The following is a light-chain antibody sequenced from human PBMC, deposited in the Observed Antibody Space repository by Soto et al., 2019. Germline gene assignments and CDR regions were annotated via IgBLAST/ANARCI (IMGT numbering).Light chain of an antibody. Sequence: QSVLTQPRSLSGSPGQSVTISCTGTSSDVGAYNYVSWYQQHPGKAPKLMTYDVSKRPSGVPDRFSGSKSGNTASLTISGLKAEDEADYYCCSYAENYSSVFGTGTKVTXL. CDR3: CSYAENYSSV. CDR1: SSDVGAYNY. J-gene: IGLJ1*01. CDR2: DVS. V-gene: IGLV2-11*01.